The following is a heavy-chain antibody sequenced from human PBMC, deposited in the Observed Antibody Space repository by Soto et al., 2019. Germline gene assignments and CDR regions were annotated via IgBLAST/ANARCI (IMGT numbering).Heavy chain of an antibody. J-gene: IGHJ4*02. Sequence: QAQLQESGPGLVKTSETLSLTCTVSDGSVSSGNYYWTWIRQPPGKGLEWIGYIHSSGSTLYNPSLKSRVFISVDTSMNQFSLKLTSVTAADTALYFCARDSLGLFASWGQGTLVTVSS. CDR1: DGSVSSGNYY. V-gene: IGHV4-61*01. CDR3: ARDSLGLFAS. D-gene: IGHD6-13*01. CDR2: IHSSGST.